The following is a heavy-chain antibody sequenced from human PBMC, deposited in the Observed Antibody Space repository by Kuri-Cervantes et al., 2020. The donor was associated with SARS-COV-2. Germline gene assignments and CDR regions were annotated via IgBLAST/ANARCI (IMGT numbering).Heavy chain of an antibody. CDR3: ARDRGIAARRGVGFDY. V-gene: IGHV1-69*13. J-gene: IGHJ4*02. CDR2: IIPIFGTA. CDR1: GGTFSSYA. Sequence: SVKVSCKASGGTFSSYAISWVRQAPEQGLEWMGGIIPIFGTANYAQKFQGRVTITADESTRTAYMELSSRRSEDTAVYYCARDRGIAARRGVGFDYWGQGTLVTVSS. D-gene: IGHD6-6*01.